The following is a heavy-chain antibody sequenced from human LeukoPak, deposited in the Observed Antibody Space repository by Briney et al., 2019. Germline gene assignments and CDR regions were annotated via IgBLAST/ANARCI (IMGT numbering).Heavy chain of an antibody. Sequence: SETLSLTCTVSVASINSGNYYWSWIRQPAGKGLEWIGRLYTSGTTNYNPSLKSRVTISLDTSQSQFSLKLTSVTATDTAVYYCARETTAHGYFDYWGQGTLITVSS. V-gene: IGHV4-61*02. CDR1: VASINSGNYY. CDR3: ARETTAHGYFDY. J-gene: IGHJ4*02. D-gene: IGHD4-17*01. CDR2: LYTSGTT.